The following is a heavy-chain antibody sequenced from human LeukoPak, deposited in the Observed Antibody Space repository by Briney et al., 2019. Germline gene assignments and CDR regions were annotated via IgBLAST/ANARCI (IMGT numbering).Heavy chain of an antibody. CDR2: MNPNSGNT. J-gene: IGHJ1*01. D-gene: IGHD4-17*01. CDR3: ANPNQRVTVTSFGWYFQH. V-gene: IGHV1-8*02. Sequence: ASVKVSCKASGYTFTSYGISWVRQATGQGLEWMGWMNPNSGNTGYAQKFQGRVTMTRNTSISTAYMELSSLRAEDTAVYYCANPNQRVTVTSFGWYFQHWGQGTLVNVSS. CDR1: GYTFTSYG.